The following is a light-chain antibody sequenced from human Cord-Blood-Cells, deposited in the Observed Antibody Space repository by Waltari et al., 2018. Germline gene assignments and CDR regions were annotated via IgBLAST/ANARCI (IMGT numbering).Light chain of an antibody. J-gene: IGKJ1*01. V-gene: IGKV1-39*01. CDR1: QSISSY. Sequence: DIQMTQSPSSLSASVGDRVTITCRASQSISSYLNWYQQKPGKDPKLLIYAASSLQSGVPSRFSGSGSGTDFTLTISSLQPEEFATYYCQQSYSTPRTFGQGTKVEIK. CDR2: AAS. CDR3: QQSYSTPRT.